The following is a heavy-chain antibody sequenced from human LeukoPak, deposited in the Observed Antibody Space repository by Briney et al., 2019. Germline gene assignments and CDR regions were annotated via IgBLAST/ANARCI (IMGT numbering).Heavy chain of an antibody. CDR1: GGSFSGYY. CDR2: INHSGST. J-gene: IGHJ4*02. Sequence: SETLSLTCAVYGGSFSGYYWSWIRQPPGKGLEWIGEINHSGSTNYNPSLKSRVTTSVDTSKNQFSLKLSSVTAADTAVYYCARPHSNSGYYHYFDYWGQGTLVTVSS. CDR3: ARPHSNSGYYHYFDY. V-gene: IGHV4-34*01. D-gene: IGHD3-22*01.